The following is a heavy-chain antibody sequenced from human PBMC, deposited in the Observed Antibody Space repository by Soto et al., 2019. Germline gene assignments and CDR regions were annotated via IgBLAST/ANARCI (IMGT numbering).Heavy chain of an antibody. V-gene: IGHV3-23*01. Sequence: GGSLRLSCAASGFTFRNYAMNWVRQAPGKGLEWVSGISVSGGSTYYADSVKGRITVSRDNSKNTVFLQMNSLRAEYTAVYFCAKGMYYYDSSGYRLFDYWGQGTLVTVSS. J-gene: IGHJ4*02. CDR1: GFTFRNYA. CDR2: ISVSGGST. D-gene: IGHD3-22*01. CDR3: AKGMYYYDSSGYRLFDY.